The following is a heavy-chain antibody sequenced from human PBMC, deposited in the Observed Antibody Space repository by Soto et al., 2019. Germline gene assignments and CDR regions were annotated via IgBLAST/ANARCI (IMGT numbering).Heavy chain of an antibody. J-gene: IGHJ3*02. Sequence: QVQLVQSGAEVKKPGSSVKVSCKASGGTFSSYAISWVRQAPGQGLEWMGGIIPIFGTANYAQKFQGRVTSTADESTIPAYMELSSLKSEDTAVYCCASRMDYYDSSGQRDAFDIWGQGTMVTVTS. CDR2: IIPIFGTA. D-gene: IGHD3-22*01. CDR1: GGTFSSYA. V-gene: IGHV1-69*01. CDR3: ASRMDYYDSSGQRDAFDI.